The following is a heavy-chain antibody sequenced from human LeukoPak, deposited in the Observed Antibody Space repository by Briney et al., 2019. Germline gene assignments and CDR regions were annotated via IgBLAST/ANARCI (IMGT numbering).Heavy chain of an antibody. CDR3: ARKDGDG. V-gene: IGHV4-59*01. J-gene: IGHJ4*02. Sequence: SETLSLTCTVSGVSISSYHWTWIRQPPGEGLEWIGHIYNSGSTNYNPSLRGRVTISLDTSKNQVSLKLSSVTAADTAMYYSARKDGDGWGQGTLVTVSS. CDR2: IYNSGST. CDR1: GVSISSYH. D-gene: IGHD5-24*01.